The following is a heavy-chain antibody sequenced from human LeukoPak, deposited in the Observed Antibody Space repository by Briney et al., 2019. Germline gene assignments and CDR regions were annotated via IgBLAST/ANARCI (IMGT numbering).Heavy chain of an antibody. V-gene: IGHV1-2*02. J-gene: IGHJ4*02. CDR2: INPNTGDT. D-gene: IGHD3-10*01. CDR3: ARSRRVGNGEYPDY. Sequence: ASAKVSCKASGYTFTSYYMHWVRKTPGQGLEWMGWINPNTGDTNYGRKFQGRVTMTRDTSINTAYMELRSLRSDDTAVYYCARSRRVGNGEYPDYWGQGTLVTVSS. CDR1: GYTFTSYY.